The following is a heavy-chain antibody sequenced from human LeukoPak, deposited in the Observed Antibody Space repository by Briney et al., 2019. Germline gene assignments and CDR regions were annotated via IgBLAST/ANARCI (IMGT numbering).Heavy chain of an antibody. D-gene: IGHD6-19*01. V-gene: IGHV1-18*04. J-gene: IGHJ4*02. CDR3: ARGAEPEQWLFLLYFDY. CDR1: GYTFTSYG. Sequence: ASVKVSCKASGYTFTSYGISWVRQAPGQGLEWIGWISAYNGNTNYAQKLQGRVTMTTDTSTSTAYVELRSLRSDDTAVYYCARGAEPEQWLFLLYFDYWGQGTLVTVSS. CDR2: ISAYNGNT.